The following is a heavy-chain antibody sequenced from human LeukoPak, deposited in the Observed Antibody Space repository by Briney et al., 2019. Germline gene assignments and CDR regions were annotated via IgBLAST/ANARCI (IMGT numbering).Heavy chain of an antibody. D-gene: IGHD2-2*03. Sequence: GGSLRLSCAASGFTFSSYWMHWVRQAPGKGLVWVSRINSDGSSTSYADSVKGRFTISRDNSKNTLYLQMNSLRAEDTAVYYCARGGYCSSTSCYAYYYYGMDVWGQGTTVTVSS. CDR1: GFTFSSYW. V-gene: IGHV3-74*01. CDR2: INSDGSST. J-gene: IGHJ6*02. CDR3: ARGGYCSSTSCYAYYYYGMDV.